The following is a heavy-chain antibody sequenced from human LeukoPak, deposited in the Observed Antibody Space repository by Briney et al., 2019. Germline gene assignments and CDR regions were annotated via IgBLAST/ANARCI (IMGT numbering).Heavy chain of an antibody. CDR3: ARSDMVATITPWNWVDP. Sequence: ASVKVSCKASGYTFTSYAMHWVRQAPGQRLEWMGWINAGNVNTKYSQKFQGRVTITRDTSASTAYMELSSLRSEDTAVYFCARSDMVATITPWNWVDPWGQGTLVTVSS. CDR2: INAGNVNT. D-gene: IGHD5-12*01. V-gene: IGHV1-3*01. CDR1: GYTFTSYA. J-gene: IGHJ5*02.